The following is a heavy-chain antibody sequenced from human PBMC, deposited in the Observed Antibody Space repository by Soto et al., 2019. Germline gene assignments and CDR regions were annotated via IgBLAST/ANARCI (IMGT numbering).Heavy chain of an antibody. CDR2: IWCGGGSE. V-gene: IGHV3-33*01. J-gene: IGHJ6*02. Sequence: PGGSLRLSCAASGFIFSNFAMHWVRQAPGKGLEWVSVIWCGGGSEYYADSVKGRFTISRDNSKNTLYLQMNSLRAEDTAVYYFVRDDIAGRAAATNGMHAWGQGTRVTVSS. D-gene: IGHD6-25*01. CDR3: VRDDIAGRAAATNGMHA. CDR1: GFIFSNFA.